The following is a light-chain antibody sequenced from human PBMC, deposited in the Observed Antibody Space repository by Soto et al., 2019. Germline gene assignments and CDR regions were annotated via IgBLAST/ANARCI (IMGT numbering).Light chain of an antibody. CDR2: ESS. J-gene: IGKJ4*01. V-gene: IGKV1-9*01. Sequence: DIHLTQSPSFLSASVGDRVTITCRASQGISSFLAWYQQKPGKAPKLLIYESSILQSGVPSRFGGSGYRQEFTLTISSMQHEDFATYYCQHLTSYPFIFGGGTKVEI. CDR3: QHLTSYPFI. CDR1: QGISSF.